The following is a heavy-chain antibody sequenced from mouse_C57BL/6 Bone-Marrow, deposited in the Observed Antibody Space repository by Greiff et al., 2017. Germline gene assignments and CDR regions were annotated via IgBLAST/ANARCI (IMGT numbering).Heavy chain of an antibody. CDR3: GVCYYGNLYFDY. J-gene: IGHJ2*01. V-gene: IGHV5-6*01. Sequence: EVQVVESGGDLVKPGGSLKLSCAASGFTFSSYGMSWVRQTPDKRLEWVATISSGGSYTYYPDSVKGRFTISRDNATNTLYLQMSSLTSEDTALYYCGVCYYGNLYFDYWGQGTTLTVSS. CDR2: ISSGGSYT. D-gene: IGHD2-1*01. CDR1: GFTFSSYG.